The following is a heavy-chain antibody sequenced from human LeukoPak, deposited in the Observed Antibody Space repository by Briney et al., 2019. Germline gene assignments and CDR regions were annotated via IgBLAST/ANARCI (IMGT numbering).Heavy chain of an antibody. CDR1: GFTFSSYA. Sequence: GGSLRLSCAASGFTFSSYAMHWVRQAPGKGLEWVAVISYDGSNKYYADSVKGRFTISRDNSKNTLYLQMNSLRAEDTAVYYCASHEEMTTLVWGQGTLVTVSS. D-gene: IGHD5-24*01. CDR2: ISYDGSNK. V-gene: IGHV3-30-3*01. CDR3: ASHEEMTTLV. J-gene: IGHJ4*02.